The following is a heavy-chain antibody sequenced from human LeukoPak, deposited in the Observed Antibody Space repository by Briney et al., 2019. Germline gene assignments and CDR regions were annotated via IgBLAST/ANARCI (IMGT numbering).Heavy chain of an antibody. J-gene: IGHJ5*02. D-gene: IGHD3-10*01. CDR2: IYYSGST. Sequence: NPSETLSLTCTVSGGSISSGDYYWSWIRQPPGKGLEWIGYIYYSGSTYYNPSLKSRVTISVDTSKNQFSLKLSSVTPADTAVYYCARAHYGSGSYYPITRFDPWGQGTLVTVSS. CDR1: GGSISSGDYY. V-gene: IGHV4-30-4*01. CDR3: ARAHYGSGSYYPITRFDP.